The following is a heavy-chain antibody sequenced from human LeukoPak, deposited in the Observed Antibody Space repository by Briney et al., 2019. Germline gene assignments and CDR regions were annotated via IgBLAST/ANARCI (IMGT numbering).Heavy chain of an antibody. CDR2: ISSGGSTV. J-gene: IGHJ3*02. CDR1: GFTFRDHY. V-gene: IGHV3-11*01. D-gene: IGHD3/OR15-3a*01. Sequence: GGSLRLSCAASGFTFRDHYMSWLRQAPGKGLEWVSNISSGGSTVYYADSVKGRFTNSRDNAKNSLSLQMNSLRAEDTAVYYCARKRMDSDAFDIWGQGTMVTVSS. CDR3: ARKRMDSDAFDI.